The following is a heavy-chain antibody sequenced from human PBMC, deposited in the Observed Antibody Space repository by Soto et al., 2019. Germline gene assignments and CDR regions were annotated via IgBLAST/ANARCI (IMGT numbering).Heavy chain of an antibody. V-gene: IGHV3-33*01. CDR2: IWYDGSNK. CDR3: ARERNSSSWYFSYWYFDL. CDR1: GFPFSSYG. D-gene: IGHD6-13*01. Sequence: QVQLVESGGGVVQPGRSLRLSCAASGFPFSSYGMHWVRQAPGKGLEWVAVIWYDGSNKYYADSVKGRFTISRDNSKNTLYLQMNSLRAEDTAVYYCARERNSSSWYFSYWYFDLWGRGTLVTVSS. J-gene: IGHJ2*01.